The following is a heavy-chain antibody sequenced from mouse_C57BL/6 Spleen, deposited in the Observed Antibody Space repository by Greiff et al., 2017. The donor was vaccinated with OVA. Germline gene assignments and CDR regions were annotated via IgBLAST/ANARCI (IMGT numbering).Heavy chain of an antibody. Sequence: QVQLQQSGAELARPGASVKLSCKASGYTFTSYGISWVKQRTGQGLEWIGEIYPRSGNTYYNEKFKGKATLTADTSSSTAYMELRSLTSEDSAVYFCVIYDGYPWFAYWGQGTLVTVSA. CDR3: VIYDGYPWFAY. V-gene: IGHV1-81*01. CDR2: IYPRSGNT. CDR1: GYTFTSYG. J-gene: IGHJ3*01. D-gene: IGHD2-3*01.